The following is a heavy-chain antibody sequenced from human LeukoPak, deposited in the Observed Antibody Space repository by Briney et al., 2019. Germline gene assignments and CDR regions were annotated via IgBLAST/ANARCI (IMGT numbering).Heavy chain of an antibody. V-gene: IGHV3-73*01. Sequence: PGGSLRLSCAASGFTFSGSAMHWVRQASGKGLEWVGRIRSKANSYTTAYAASVKGRFTISRDDSKNTAYLQMNSLKTEDTAVYYCTRHRDYYDSSGYDWFDPWGQGTLVTVSS. D-gene: IGHD3-22*01. CDR2: IRSKANSYTT. CDR1: GFTFSGSA. CDR3: TRHRDYYDSSGYDWFDP. J-gene: IGHJ5*02.